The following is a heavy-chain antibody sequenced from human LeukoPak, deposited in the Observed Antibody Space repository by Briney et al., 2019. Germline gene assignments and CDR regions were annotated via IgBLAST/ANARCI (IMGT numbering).Heavy chain of an antibody. CDR2: INHSGST. V-gene: IGHV4-34*01. J-gene: IGHJ3*02. Sequence: SETLSLTCAVYGGSFSGYYWSWIRQPPGKGLEWIGEINHSGSTNYNPSLKSRVTISVDTSKNQFSLKLSSVTAADTAVYYCARRRRFSSSWYGGVAFDIWGQGTMVTVSS. CDR3: ARRRRFSSSWYGGVAFDI. CDR1: GGSFSGYY. D-gene: IGHD6-13*01.